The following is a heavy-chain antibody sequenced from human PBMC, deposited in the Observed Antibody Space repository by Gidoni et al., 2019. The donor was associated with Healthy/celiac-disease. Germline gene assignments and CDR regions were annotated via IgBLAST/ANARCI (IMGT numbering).Heavy chain of an antibody. V-gene: IGHV3-11*01. J-gene: IGHJ6*02. CDR1: GFTFRDYY. CDR3: ARRDYYDSSGYQPYYYGMDV. D-gene: IGHD3-22*01. CDR2: ISSSGSTI. Sequence: QVQLVESGGGLVKPGGSLRLSCAASGFTFRDYYMRWIRQAPGKGLEWVSYISSSGSTIYYADSVKGRFTISRDNAKNSLYLQMNSLRAEDTAVYYCARRDYYDSSGYQPYYYGMDVWGQGTTVTVSS.